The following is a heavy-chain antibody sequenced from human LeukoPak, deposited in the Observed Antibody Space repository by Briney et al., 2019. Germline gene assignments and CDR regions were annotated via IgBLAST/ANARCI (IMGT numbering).Heavy chain of an antibody. CDR1: RYTFTSYG. Sequence: GASVKVSCKASRYTFTSYGISWVRQAPGQGLEWMGWISAYNGNTNYAQKLQGRVTMTTDTSTSTACMELRSLRSDDTAVYYCARGLIVARPDPFDPWGQGTLVTVSS. V-gene: IGHV1-18*01. CDR2: ISAYNGNT. J-gene: IGHJ5*02. D-gene: IGHD2-15*01. CDR3: ARGLIVARPDPFDP.